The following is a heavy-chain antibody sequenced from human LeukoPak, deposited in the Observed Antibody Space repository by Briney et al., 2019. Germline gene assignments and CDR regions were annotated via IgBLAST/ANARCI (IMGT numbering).Heavy chain of an antibody. CDR1: GFTFSSYA. J-gene: IGHJ6*02. V-gene: IGHV3-21*01. CDR2: ISSSSYI. Sequence: GGSLRLSCAASGFTFSSYAMSWVRQAPGKGLEWVSSISSSSYIYYADSVKGRFTISRDNAKNSLYLQMNSLRAEDTAVYYCARVKESLYYYYGMDVWGQGTTVTVSS. CDR3: ARVKESLYYYYGMDV.